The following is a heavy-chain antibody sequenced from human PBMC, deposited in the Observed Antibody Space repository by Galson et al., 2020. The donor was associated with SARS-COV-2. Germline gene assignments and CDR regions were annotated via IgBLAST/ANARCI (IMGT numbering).Heavy chain of an antibody. D-gene: IGHD2-15*01. Sequence: SETLSLTCAVSGGSVINTHWWTWVRQSPGKRQERIWDIHHSGNTNYNPSLNSRVTISVDTTKHQSSLKLISVTAADTAVYFCARLGDCSGGTCYSRGYNWFDPWGQGTLVTVSS. V-gene: IGHV4-4*02. CDR3: ARLGDCSGGTCYSRGYNWFDP. J-gene: IGHJ5*02. CDR2: IHHSGNT. CDR1: GGSVINTHW.